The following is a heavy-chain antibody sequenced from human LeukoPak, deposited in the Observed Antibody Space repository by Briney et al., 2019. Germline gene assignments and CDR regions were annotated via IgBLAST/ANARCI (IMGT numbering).Heavy chain of an antibody. CDR3: VRHAASGGSGVDH. CDR2: IRSKTNNYAT. CDR1: GFTFSGSA. J-gene: IGHJ4*02. Sequence: GGSLRLSCAASGFTFSGSAMHWVRQASGKGLEWVGRIRSKTNNYATTYTTSVKDRFSISRDDSTNTAYLQMNSLKTEDTAVYYCVRHAASGGSGVDHWGQGTLVTVSS. V-gene: IGHV3-73*01. D-gene: IGHD3-10*01.